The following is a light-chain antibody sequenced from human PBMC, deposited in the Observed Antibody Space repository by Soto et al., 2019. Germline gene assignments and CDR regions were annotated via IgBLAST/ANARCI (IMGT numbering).Light chain of an antibody. V-gene: IGKV3-11*01. CDR2: DAS. J-gene: IGKJ2*01. CDR3: QKRSNWPPLYS. CDR1: QSVSTS. Sequence: EIVLTQSPATLSLSPGERATLSCRASQSVSTSLAWYQHKPGQAPRLLIYDASNRATGIPARFSGSGSGTDFTLTISSLEPADFAVYYCQKRSNWPPLYSFGQGTKLEIK.